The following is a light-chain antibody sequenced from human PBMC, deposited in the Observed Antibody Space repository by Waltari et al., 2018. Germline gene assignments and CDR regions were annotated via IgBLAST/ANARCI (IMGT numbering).Light chain of an antibody. CDR1: SSDVGSNNL. J-gene: IGLJ1*01. CDR3: CSYAGSSTYV. Sequence: QSALTRPASVSGSPGQSLTISCTGTSSDVGSNNLFSWYQQHPGKAPKLMIYEGSKRPSGVSNRFSGSKSGNTASLTISGLQAEDEADYYCCSYAGSSTYVFGTGTKVTVL. CDR2: EGS. V-gene: IGLV2-23*01.